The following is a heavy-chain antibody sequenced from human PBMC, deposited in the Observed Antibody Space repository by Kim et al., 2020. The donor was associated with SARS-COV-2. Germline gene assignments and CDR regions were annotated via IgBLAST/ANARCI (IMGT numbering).Heavy chain of an antibody. Sequence: GGSLRLSCAASGFTFSSYGMHWVRQAPGKGLEWVAVIWYDGSNKYYADSVKGRFTISRDNSKNTLYLQMNSLRAEDTAVYYCAKGAFIVGATHFDYWGQGTLVTVSS. V-gene: IGHV3-33*06. CDR3: AKGAFIVGATHFDY. CDR1: GFTFSSYG. CDR2: IWYDGSNK. D-gene: IGHD1-26*01. J-gene: IGHJ4*02.